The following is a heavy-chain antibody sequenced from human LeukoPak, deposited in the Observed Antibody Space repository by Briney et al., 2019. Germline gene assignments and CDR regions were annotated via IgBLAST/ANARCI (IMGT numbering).Heavy chain of an antibody. CDR3: ARGIAAGGVDY. J-gene: IGHJ4*02. CDR2: IYYSGST. D-gene: IGHD6-13*01. Sequence: SETLSLTCTVSGGSISSSSYYWGWIRQPPGKGLEWIGSIYYSGSTYYNPSLKSRVTISVDTSKNQFSLKLSSVTAADTAVYYCARGIAAGGVDYWGQGTLVTVSS. V-gene: IGHV4-39*01. CDR1: GGSISSSSYY.